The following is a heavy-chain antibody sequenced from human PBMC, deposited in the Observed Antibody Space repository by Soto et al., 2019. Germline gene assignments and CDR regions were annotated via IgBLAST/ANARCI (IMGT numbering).Heavy chain of an antibody. CDR1: GGTFSSYA. D-gene: IGHD3-3*01. Sequence: ASVKVSCKASGGTFSSYAISWVRQAPGQGLEWMGGIIPIFGTANYAQKFQGRVTITADESTSTAYMELSSLRSEDTAVYYCASTPITIFGVVNVGWFDPWGQGTLVTVSS. J-gene: IGHJ5*02. V-gene: IGHV1-69*13. CDR3: ASTPITIFGVVNVGWFDP. CDR2: IIPIFGTA.